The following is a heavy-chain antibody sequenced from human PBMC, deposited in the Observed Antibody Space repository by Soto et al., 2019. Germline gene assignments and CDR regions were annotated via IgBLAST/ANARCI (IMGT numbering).Heavy chain of an antibody. CDR2: IYYRGST. V-gene: IGHV4-59*01. CDR3: ARFDQVSYYFDY. J-gene: IGHJ4*02. CDR1: GGSITSYY. Sequence: SETLSLTYTVSGGSITSYYWSWIRQSPGKGLEWIGYIYYRGSTNYNPSLKSRVTISVDTSKNQFSLKLSSVTAADTAVYYCARFDQVSYYFDYWGQGTLVTVSS.